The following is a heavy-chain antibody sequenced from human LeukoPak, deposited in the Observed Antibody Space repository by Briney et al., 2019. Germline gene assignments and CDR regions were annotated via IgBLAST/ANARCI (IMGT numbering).Heavy chain of an antibody. Sequence: PGGSLRLSCAASGFTFSSYAMHWVRQAPGKGLEYVSAISSNGGSTYYANSVKGRFTISRDNSKNTLYLQMGSLRAEDMAVYYCARDGRSGRYYFDYWGQGTLVTVSS. CDR1: GFTFSSYA. D-gene: IGHD2-15*01. CDR2: ISSNGGST. CDR3: ARDGRSGRYYFDY. V-gene: IGHV3-64*01. J-gene: IGHJ4*02.